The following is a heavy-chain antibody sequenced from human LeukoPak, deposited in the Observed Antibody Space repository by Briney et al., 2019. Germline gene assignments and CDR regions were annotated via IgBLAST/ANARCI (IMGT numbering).Heavy chain of an antibody. CDR2: IAIDSSI. J-gene: IGHJ6*03. D-gene: IGHD6-19*01. V-gene: IGHV3-48*03. Sequence: GCLRLSSAPSRFTVSSYKMNSVRQAPGKGLEWRSFIAIDSSIYYANPVKGRFTISRDNAKHSLYLQMNSLRAEDTAVYYCAISLSGWGTYHYMDAWGKGTTVTISS. CDR1: RFTVSSYK. CDR3: AISLSGWGTYHYMDA.